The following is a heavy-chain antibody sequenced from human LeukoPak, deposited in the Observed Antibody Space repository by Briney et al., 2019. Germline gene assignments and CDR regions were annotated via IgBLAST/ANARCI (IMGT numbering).Heavy chain of an antibody. Sequence: SVKVSCEASGGTFSSYAISWVRQAPGQGLEWMGGIIPIFGTANYAQKFQGRVTITRNTSISTAYMELSSLRSEDTAVYYCARVSSYGTHDDFDYWGQGTLVTVSS. CDR2: IIPIFGTA. D-gene: IGHD5-18*01. V-gene: IGHV1-69*05. CDR3: ARVSSYGTHDDFDY. CDR1: GGTFSSYA. J-gene: IGHJ4*02.